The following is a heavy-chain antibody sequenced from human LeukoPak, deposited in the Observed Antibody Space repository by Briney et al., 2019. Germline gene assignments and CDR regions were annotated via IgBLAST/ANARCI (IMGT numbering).Heavy chain of an antibody. CDR1: GGSISSYY. V-gene: IGHV4-59*01. Sequence: SETLSLTCTVSGGSISSYYWSWTRQPPGKGLEWIGYIYYSGSTNYNPSLKSRVTISVDTSKNQFSLKLSSVTAADTAVYYCASGYSYGQGAIDYWGQGTLVTVSS. D-gene: IGHD5-18*01. CDR2: IYYSGST. CDR3: ASGYSYGQGAIDY. J-gene: IGHJ4*02.